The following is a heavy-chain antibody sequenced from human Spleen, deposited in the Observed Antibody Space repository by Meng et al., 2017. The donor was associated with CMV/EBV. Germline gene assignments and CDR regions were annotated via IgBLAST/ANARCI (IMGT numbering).Heavy chain of an antibody. V-gene: IGHV3-74*01. CDR3: AKDRPVAGRPYGMDV. CDR1: GFTFSSYW. J-gene: IGHJ6*02. CDR2: INRDGSST. D-gene: IGHD6-6*01. Sequence: GGSLRLSCAASGFTFSSYWMHWVRQAPGKGLVWVSGINRDGSSTSHADSVKGRFTISRDNAKNTLYLQMNSLRAEDTAIYYCAKDRPVAGRPYGMDVWGQGTTVTVSS.